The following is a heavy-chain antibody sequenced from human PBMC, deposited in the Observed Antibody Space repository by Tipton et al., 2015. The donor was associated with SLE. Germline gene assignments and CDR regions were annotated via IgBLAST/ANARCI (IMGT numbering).Heavy chain of an antibody. Sequence: SLRLSCAASGFTFSSYAMTWVRQAPGKGLEWVSVISGSGGSTYYADSVKGRFTISRDNSKNTLYVQMNSLRPEDTAVYYCVRGGITAAEDNWFDPWGQGTLVTVSS. CDR3: VRGGITAAEDNWFDP. J-gene: IGHJ5*02. CDR2: ISGSGGST. V-gene: IGHV3-23*01. D-gene: IGHD6-13*01. CDR1: GFTFSSYA.